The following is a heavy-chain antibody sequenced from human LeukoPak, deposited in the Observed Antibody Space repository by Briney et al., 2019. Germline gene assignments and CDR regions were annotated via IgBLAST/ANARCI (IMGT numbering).Heavy chain of an antibody. V-gene: IGHV3-7*01. Sequence: GGSLRLSCAASGFTFSSYWMSWVRQAPGKGLEWMANIKQDGSEKYYVDSVKGRFTISRDNAKNSLYLQMNSLRAEDTAVYYCARDNSYYYGSGSYSVDYWGQGTLVTVSS. CDR1: GFTFSSYW. CDR2: IKQDGSEK. CDR3: ARDNSYYYGSGSYSVDY. J-gene: IGHJ4*02. D-gene: IGHD3-10*01.